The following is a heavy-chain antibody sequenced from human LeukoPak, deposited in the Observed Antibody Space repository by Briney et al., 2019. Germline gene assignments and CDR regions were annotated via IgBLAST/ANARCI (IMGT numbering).Heavy chain of an antibody. D-gene: IGHD3-3*01. CDR2: MNPNSGNT. J-gene: IGHJ5*02. Sequence: AASVKVSCKASGYTFTSYDINWVRQATGQGLEWKGWMNPNSGNTGHAQKFQGRVTMTRKTSIRTAYMELSSLRSEDTAVSYCARVPYYDWLSGYTRLFDPWGQGTLVSVSS. V-gene: IGHV1-8*01. CDR3: ARVPYYDWLSGYTRLFDP. CDR1: GYTFTSYD.